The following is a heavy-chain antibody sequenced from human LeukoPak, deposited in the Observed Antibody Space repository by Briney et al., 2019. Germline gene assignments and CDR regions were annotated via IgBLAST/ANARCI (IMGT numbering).Heavy chain of an antibody. D-gene: IGHD5-12*01. CDR3: AKDQSRYSGYGTFDY. V-gene: IGHV3-30*18. J-gene: IGHJ4*02. CDR1: GFTFSSYG. Sequence: PGRSLRLSCVASGFTFSSYGMHWVHQAPGKGLEWVAVISYDGSNEYYADSVKGRFTISRDNSKNTLYLQMNSLRAEDTAVYYCAKDQSRYSGYGTFDYWGQGTLVTVSS. CDR2: ISYDGSNE.